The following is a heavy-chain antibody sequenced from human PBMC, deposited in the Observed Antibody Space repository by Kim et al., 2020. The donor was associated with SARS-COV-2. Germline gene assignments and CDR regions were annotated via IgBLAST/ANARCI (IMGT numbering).Heavy chain of an antibody. D-gene: IGHD3-10*01. Sequence: SSNMYSADSVKGRFTVSRDNAKSSLYLQMNSLRAEDTAVYYCASARGHWGQGTLVIVSS. V-gene: IGHV3-21*01. CDR2: SSNM. J-gene: IGHJ1*01. CDR3: ASARGH.